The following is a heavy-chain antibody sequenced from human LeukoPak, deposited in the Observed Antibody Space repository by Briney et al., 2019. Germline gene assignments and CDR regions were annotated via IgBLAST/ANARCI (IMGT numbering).Heavy chain of an antibody. CDR1: GFAVSSNF. CDR2: IFVGGST. D-gene: IGHD1-26*01. J-gene: IGHJ4*02. CDR3: ARDGFIEGATTTKGGFDC. V-gene: IGHV3-66*01. Sequence: PGGSLRLSCAASGFAVSSNFMSWIRQAPGKGLEWVSAIFVGGSTYYADSVTGRFTVSRDNSKNTVYLQMNSLRADDTAVYYCARDGFIEGATTTKGGFDCWGQGTQVTVSS.